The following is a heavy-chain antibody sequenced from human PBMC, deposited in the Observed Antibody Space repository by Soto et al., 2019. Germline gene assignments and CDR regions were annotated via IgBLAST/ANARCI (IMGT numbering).Heavy chain of an antibody. J-gene: IGHJ4*02. D-gene: IGHD5-18*01. Sequence: EVQLVESGGGLVKPGGSLRLSCAASGFTFSNYWMHWVRQAPGKGLVWVSRVNTDGGTASYADSVKGRFTISRDNARNTLYLQMNSLRAEDTAVYYCARGQNTAMANWGQGTLVTVSS. CDR3: ARGQNTAMAN. CDR1: GFTFSNYW. CDR2: VNTDGGTA. V-gene: IGHV3-74*01.